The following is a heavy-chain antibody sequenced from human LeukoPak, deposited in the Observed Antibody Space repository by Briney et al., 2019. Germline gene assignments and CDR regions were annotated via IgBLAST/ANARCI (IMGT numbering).Heavy chain of an antibody. Sequence: PSETLSLTCTVSGGSISTYYWGWIRQPPGKGLEWIGSIYYSGSTNYNPSLKSRVTISVDTSKNQFSLKLSSVTAADTAVYYCARLSMVAIDYWGQGTLVTVSS. V-gene: IGHV4-39*07. J-gene: IGHJ4*02. CDR1: GGSISTYY. CDR3: ARLSMVAIDY. CDR2: IYYSGST. D-gene: IGHD2/OR15-2a*01.